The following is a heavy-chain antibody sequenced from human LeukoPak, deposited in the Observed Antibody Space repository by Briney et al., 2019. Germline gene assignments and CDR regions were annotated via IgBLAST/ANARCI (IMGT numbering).Heavy chain of an antibody. Sequence: SQTLSLTCTVSGGSISSGSYYWSWIRQPAGKGLEWIGRIYTSGSTNYNPSLKSRVTISVDTSKYQFSLKLSSVTAADAAVYYCAREHCSSTSCYTNEGFDYWGQGTLVTVSS. CDR1: GGSISSGSYY. D-gene: IGHD2-2*02. CDR3: AREHCSSTSCYTNEGFDY. CDR2: IYTSGST. V-gene: IGHV4-61*02. J-gene: IGHJ4*02.